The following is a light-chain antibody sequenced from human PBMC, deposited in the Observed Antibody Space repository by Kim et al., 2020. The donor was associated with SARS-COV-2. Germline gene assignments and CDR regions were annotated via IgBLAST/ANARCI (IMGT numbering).Light chain of an antibody. V-gene: IGLV2-14*03. J-gene: IGLJ3*02. CDR2: DVT. CDR3: TSYTFSSTWV. CDR1: HSDIAAYNF. Sequence: QSVLTQPASVSGSPGQSITISCTGGHSDIAAYNFVSWYQQHPGKVPKLIIYDVTERPSGVSDRFSGSKSGNTASLTISGLQPEDEADYHCTSYTFSSTWVFGGGTKLTVL.